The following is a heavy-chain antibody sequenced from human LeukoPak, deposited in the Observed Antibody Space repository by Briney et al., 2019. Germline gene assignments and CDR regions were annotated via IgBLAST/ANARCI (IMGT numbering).Heavy chain of an antibody. Sequence: GGSLRLSCAASGFTFSSCTMNWVRQAPGKGLEWVSSISSTSSYIYYADSVKGRFTISRDNAKNSLYLQMNSLRAEDTAVYYCARVGRGSGSVIDYWGQGTLVTVSS. CDR2: ISSTSSYI. CDR1: GFTFSSCT. V-gene: IGHV3-21*01. J-gene: IGHJ4*02. D-gene: IGHD3-10*01. CDR3: ARVGRGSGSVIDY.